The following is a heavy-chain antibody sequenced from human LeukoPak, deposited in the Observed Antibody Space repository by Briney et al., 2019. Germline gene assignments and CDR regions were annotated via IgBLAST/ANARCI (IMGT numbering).Heavy chain of an antibody. J-gene: IGHJ4*02. V-gene: IGHV1-2*02. Sequence: ASVKVSCKASGYTFTGYYMHWVRQTPGQGRERMGWINPNSGGTNYAQKFQGRVTMTRDTSISTAYMELSRLRSDDTAVYYCARDGRDYYDSSGYFDYWGQGTLVTVSS. D-gene: IGHD3-22*01. CDR1: GYTFTGYY. CDR2: INPNSGGT. CDR3: ARDGRDYYDSSGYFDY.